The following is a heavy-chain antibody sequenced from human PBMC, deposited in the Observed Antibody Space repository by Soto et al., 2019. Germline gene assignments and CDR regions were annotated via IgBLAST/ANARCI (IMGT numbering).Heavy chain of an antibody. Sequence: GGSLRLSCAASGFTFSSYSMNWVRQAPGKGLEWVSYISSSSSTIYYADSVKGRSTISRDNAKNSLYLQMNSLRDEDTAVYYCARDWGDGYNIDAFDIWGQGTMVTVSS. CDR3: ARDWGDGYNIDAFDI. CDR2: ISSSSSTI. D-gene: IGHD5-12*01. V-gene: IGHV3-48*02. CDR1: GFTFSSYS. J-gene: IGHJ3*02.